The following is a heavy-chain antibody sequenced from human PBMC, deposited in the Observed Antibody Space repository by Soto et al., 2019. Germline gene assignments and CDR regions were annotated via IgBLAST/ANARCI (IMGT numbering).Heavy chain of an antibody. Sequence: SETLSLTCSVCGLTIGSASYYWSWIRQHPGKGLEWVGNIYYNGSTYYSPSLKSRVTVWFDTSKNQFSMRLTSVTAANTAVYYCARYRISGSWSKFDYWGQGTRVTVYS. J-gene: IGHJ4*02. V-gene: IGHV4-31*03. CDR2: IYYNGST. CDR1: GLTIGSASYY. CDR3: ARYRISGSWSKFDY. D-gene: IGHD6-13*01.